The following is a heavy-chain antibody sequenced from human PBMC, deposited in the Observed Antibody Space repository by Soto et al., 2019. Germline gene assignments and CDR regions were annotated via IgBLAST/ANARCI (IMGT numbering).Heavy chain of an antibody. V-gene: IGHV4-39*01. CDR2: IYYSGST. D-gene: IGHD3-10*01. CDR1: GGSISSGGYY. Sequence: SETLSLTCAVYGGSISSGGYYWSWIRQHPGKGLEWIGYIYYSGSTYYNPSLKSRVTISVDTSKNQFSLKLSSVTAADTAVYYCARHSGGSGSYYNGWVDYYYYSGMDVWGQGTTVTVSS. J-gene: IGHJ6*02. CDR3: ARHSGGSGSYYNGWVDYYYYSGMDV.